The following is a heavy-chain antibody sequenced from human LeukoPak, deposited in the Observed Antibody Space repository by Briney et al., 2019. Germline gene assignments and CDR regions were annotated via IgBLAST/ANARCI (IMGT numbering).Heavy chain of an antibody. J-gene: IGHJ4*02. V-gene: IGHV3-43*02. CDR3: AIAYESGSFYRAFAY. CDR2: ISGDSDNK. D-gene: IGHD3-10*01. CDR1: GFNVAAYA. Sequence: PGGSLRPSCAASGFNVAAYAMYWVRQPPGKSLEWVSLISGDSDNKYSAASVKGRFAISRDNSKNSLYLQMNSLTTEDTAFYYCAIAYESGSFYRAFAYWGQGALVTVSS.